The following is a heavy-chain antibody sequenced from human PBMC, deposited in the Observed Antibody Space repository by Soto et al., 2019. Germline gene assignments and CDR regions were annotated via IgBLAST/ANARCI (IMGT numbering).Heavy chain of an antibody. J-gene: IGHJ6*02. D-gene: IGHD1-7*01. CDR3: ARVAELRSYYYYGMEV. CDR1: GGTFSSYA. CDR2: IIPIFGTA. V-gene: IGHV1-69*13. Sequence: SVKVSCKASGGTFSSYAISWVRQAPGQGLEWMGGIIPIFGTANYAQKFQGRVTITADESTSTAYMELSSLRSEDTAVYYCARVAELRSYYYYGMEVWGQGTTVTVS.